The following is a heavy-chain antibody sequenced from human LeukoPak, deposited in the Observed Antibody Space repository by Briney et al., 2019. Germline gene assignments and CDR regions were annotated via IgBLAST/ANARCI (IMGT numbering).Heavy chain of an antibody. CDR3: ARDLAMVRGEYWFDP. J-gene: IGHJ5*02. CDR2: IIPILGIA. Sequence: SVKVSCKASGGTFSSYTISWVRQAPGQGLEWMGRIIPILGIANYAQKFQGRVTITADKSTSTAYMELSSLRTEDTAVYYCARDLAMVRGEYWFDPWGQGTLVTVSS. V-gene: IGHV1-69*04. CDR1: GGTFSSYT. D-gene: IGHD3-10*01.